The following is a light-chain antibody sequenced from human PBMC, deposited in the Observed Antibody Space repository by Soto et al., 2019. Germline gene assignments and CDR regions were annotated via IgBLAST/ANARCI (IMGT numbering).Light chain of an antibody. CDR3: QQRSNWPKWT. CDR1: QSVSSY. Sequence: EIVLTQSPATLSLSPGEIATLSCRASQSVSSYLAWYQQKPGQAPRLLIYDASNRATGIPARFSGSRSGTDFTLTISSLEPEDFAVYYCQQRSNWPKWTFGQGTKVDIK. CDR2: DAS. V-gene: IGKV3-11*01. J-gene: IGKJ1*01.